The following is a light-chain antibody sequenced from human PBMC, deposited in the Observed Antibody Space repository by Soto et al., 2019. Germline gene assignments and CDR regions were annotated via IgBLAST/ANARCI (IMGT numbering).Light chain of an antibody. V-gene: IGKV3-20*01. CDR1: QSISSSY. Sequence: ENVLTQSPGTLSLSPGERATLSCRASQSISSSYLAWYQQKPGQAPRLLIYGASSRATGIPDRFSGSGSGTDFTLTISRLEPEDFAVYYCQQYGSSRALTFGGGTKVEIK. CDR2: GAS. CDR3: QQYGSSRALT. J-gene: IGKJ4*01.